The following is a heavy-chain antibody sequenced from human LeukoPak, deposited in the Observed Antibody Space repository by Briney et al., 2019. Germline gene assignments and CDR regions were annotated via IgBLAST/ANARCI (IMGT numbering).Heavy chain of an antibody. D-gene: IGHD5-18*01. J-gene: IGHJ4*02. CDR3: ARHTGYSYGSSPVDY. CDR1: GSLFASYW. Sequence: GGSLHIPWQASGSLFASYWIGGSRRLPGKGLGGLGIFYPGDSDHTYSPSFQGQVTISADKSISTAYLQWRSLKASDTAMYYCARHTGYSYGSSPVDYWGQGTLVTVSS. CDR2: FYPGDSDH. V-gene: IGHV5-51*01.